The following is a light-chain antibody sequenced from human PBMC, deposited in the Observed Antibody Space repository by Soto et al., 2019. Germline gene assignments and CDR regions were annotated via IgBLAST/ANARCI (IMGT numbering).Light chain of an antibody. Sequence: EIVMTQSPTILSVSPGERANLSCRASQSVSSNLAWYQQKPGQAPRLLIYDASNRATGIPARFSGSGSGTEFTLTISSLQSEDFAVYYCQQRRNWLTFGGGTKVDIK. V-gene: IGKV3D-15*01. CDR2: DAS. J-gene: IGKJ4*01. CDR1: QSVSSN. CDR3: QQRRNWLT.